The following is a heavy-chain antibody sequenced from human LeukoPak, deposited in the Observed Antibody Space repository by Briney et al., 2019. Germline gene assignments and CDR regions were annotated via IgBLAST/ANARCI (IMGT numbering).Heavy chain of an antibody. J-gene: IGHJ4*02. CDR1: GFTFTNAW. Sequence: PGGSLRLSCVDSGFTFTNAWMSWVRQAPGKGLEWVSVIYSGGSTYYADSVKGRFTISRDNSKNTLYLQMNSLRAEDTAVYYCARAQGDYWGQGTLVTVSS. CDR3: ARAQGDY. V-gene: IGHV3-53*01. CDR2: IYSGGST.